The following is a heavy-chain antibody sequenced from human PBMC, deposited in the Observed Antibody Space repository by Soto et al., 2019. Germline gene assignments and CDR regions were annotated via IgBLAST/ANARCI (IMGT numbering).Heavy chain of an antibody. CDR3: AKVIGGYGPFDY. J-gene: IGHJ4*02. D-gene: IGHD3-16*01. CDR1: GFTFSSYG. Sequence: QLGGSLRLSCAASGFTFSSYGMHWVRQAPGKGLEWVAVISYDGSNKYYADSVKGRFTISRDNSKNTLYLQMNSLRAEDTAVYYCAKVIGGYGPFDYWGQGTLVTVSS. CDR2: ISYDGSNK. V-gene: IGHV3-30*18.